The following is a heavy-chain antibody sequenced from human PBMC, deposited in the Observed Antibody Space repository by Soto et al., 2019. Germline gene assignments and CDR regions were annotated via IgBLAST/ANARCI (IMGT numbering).Heavy chain of an antibody. CDR3: ARGVTRGCDY. CDR2: VSPDSDDS. J-gene: IGHJ4*02. Sequence: ASVTVSCKSSGYTITIYDINWVRQAPGQGPEWLGWVSPDSDDSGCAQKFQGRVTMTRDASISTAYMELSSLTYEDTAVYYCARGVTRGCDYWGQGTLVTVSS. CDR1: GYTITIYD. V-gene: IGHV1-8*01. D-gene: IGHD2-15*01.